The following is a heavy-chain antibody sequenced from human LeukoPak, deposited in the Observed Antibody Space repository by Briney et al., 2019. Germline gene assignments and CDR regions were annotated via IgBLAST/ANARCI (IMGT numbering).Heavy chain of an antibody. Sequence: GGSLRLSCAASGFTVSSNYMSWVRQAPGKGLEWVSVIYSGGSTYYADSVKGRFTISRDNSKNTLYLQMNSLRAEDTAVYYCARGRYSSGWYGVDYWGQGTLVTVS. D-gene: IGHD6-19*01. CDR2: IYSGGST. CDR1: GFTVSSNY. CDR3: ARGRYSSGWYGVDY. J-gene: IGHJ4*02. V-gene: IGHV3-53*01.